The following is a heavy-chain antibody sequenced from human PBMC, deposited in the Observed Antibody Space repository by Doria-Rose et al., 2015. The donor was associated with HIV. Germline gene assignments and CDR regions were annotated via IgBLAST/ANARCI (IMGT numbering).Heavy chain of an antibody. Sequence: VLVKPTETLTLTCTASGVSLSSPGMGVSWIRQPPGKALEWLANIFSDDERSYKTSLKSRPTISRGTSKSQVVLTMTDMDPVDTATYYCARIKSSRWYHKYYFDFWGQGTLVIVSA. J-gene: IGHJ4*02. D-gene: IGHD6-13*01. CDR2: IFSDDER. V-gene: IGHV2-26*01. CDR1: GVSLSSPGMG. CDR3: ARIKSSRWYHKYYFDF.